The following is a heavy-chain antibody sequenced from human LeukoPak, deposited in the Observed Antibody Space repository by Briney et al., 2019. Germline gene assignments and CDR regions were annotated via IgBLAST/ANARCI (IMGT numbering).Heavy chain of an antibody. V-gene: IGHV4-31*03. Sequence: PSEALSLTCTVSGASVSSEGYSWSWIRQHPGKRLEWIGYIYYSGSTYYNPSLKSRAIISADTSENQFSLNLSSVTAADTAVYYCARAVLRISIFGMIAVWRQGTTVTVSS. J-gene: IGHJ6*02. CDR1: GASVSSEGYS. CDR3: ARAVLRISIFGMIAV. D-gene: IGHD3-3*01. CDR2: IYYSGST.